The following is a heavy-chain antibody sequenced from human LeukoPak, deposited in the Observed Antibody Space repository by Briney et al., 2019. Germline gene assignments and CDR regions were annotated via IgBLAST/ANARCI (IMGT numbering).Heavy chain of an antibody. Sequence: SETLSPTCAVYGGSFSGYYWSWIRQPPGKGLEWIGEINHSGSTNYNPSLKSRVTISVDTSKNQFSLKLSSVTAADTAVYYCARGRGGIAVAGIDYGMDVWGQGTTVTVSS. V-gene: IGHV4-34*01. D-gene: IGHD6-19*01. CDR3: ARGRGGIAVAGIDYGMDV. CDR2: INHSGST. CDR1: GGSFSGYY. J-gene: IGHJ6*02.